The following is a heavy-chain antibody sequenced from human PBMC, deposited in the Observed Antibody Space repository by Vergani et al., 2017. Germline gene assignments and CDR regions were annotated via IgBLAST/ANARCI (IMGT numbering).Heavy chain of an antibody. Sequence: QVQLQESGPGLVKPSETLSLTCTVPGGSISSYYWSWIRQPAGKGLEWIGRIYTSGSTNYNPPLKSRVTMSVDTSKNQFSLKLSSVTAADTAVYYCAGSSTSCYIMGCGYWFDPGGQGTLVTVSS. CDR1: GGSISSYY. D-gene: IGHD2-2*02. V-gene: IGHV4-4*07. CDR3: AGSSTSCYIMGCGYWFDP. J-gene: IGHJ5*02. CDR2: IYTSGST.